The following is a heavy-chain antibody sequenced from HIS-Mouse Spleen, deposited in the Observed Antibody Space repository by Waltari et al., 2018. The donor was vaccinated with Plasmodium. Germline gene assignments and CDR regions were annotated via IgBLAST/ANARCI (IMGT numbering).Heavy chain of an antibody. J-gene: IGHJ5*02. D-gene: IGHD1-26*01. CDR2: ISSSSSTI. CDR1: GSTSSCYS. Sequence: ELQLVESGGGLVQPGGSLRLSCAASGSTSSCYSMNWFRQSPGTGLEWFSYISSSSSTIYYADSVKGRFTISRDNAKNSLYLQMNSLRAEDTAVYYCARVNSGSYYWFDPWGQGTLVTVSS. V-gene: IGHV3-48*01. CDR3: ARVNSGSYYWFDP.